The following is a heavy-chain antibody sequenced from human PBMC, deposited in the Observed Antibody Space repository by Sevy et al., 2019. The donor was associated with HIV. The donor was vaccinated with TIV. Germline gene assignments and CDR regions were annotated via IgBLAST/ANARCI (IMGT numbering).Heavy chain of an antibody. D-gene: IGHD3-9*01. CDR1: GFTFSSYA. V-gene: IGHV3-30-3*01. CDR3: AREGPYYDILTGYYTHGGYYGMDV. J-gene: IGHJ6*02. CDR2: ISYDGSNK. Sequence: GGSLRLSCAASGFTFSSYAMHWVRQAPGKGLEWVAVISYDGSNKYYVDSVKGRFTISRDNSKNTLYLQMNSLRAEDTAVYYCAREGPYYDILTGYYTHGGYYGMDVWGQGTTVTVSS.